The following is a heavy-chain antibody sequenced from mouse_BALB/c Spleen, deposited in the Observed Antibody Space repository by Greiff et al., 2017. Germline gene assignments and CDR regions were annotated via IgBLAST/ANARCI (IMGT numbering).Heavy chain of an antibody. D-gene: IGHD2-10*02. J-gene: IGHJ4*01. CDR1: GFTFTDYY. V-gene: IGHV7-3*02. CDR3: ARDSYGNYDYAMDY. CDR2: IRNKANGYTT. Sequence: EVQLVESGGGLVQPGGSLRLSCATSGFTFTDYYMSWVRQPPGKALEWLGFIRNKANGYTTEYSASVKGRFTISRDNSQSILYLQMNTLRAEDSATYYCARDSYGNYDYAMDYWGQGTSVTVSS.